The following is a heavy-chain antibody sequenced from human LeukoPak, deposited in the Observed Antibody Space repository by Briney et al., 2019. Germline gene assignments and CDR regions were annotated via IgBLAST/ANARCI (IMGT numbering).Heavy chain of an antibody. CDR1: GFTFSDYN. Sequence: GGSLRLSCAASGFTFSDYNMRWIRQAPGKGLEWVSSISRSGSTKYYADSVKGRFTISRDNAKNSLYLQMNSLRAEDTAVYYCARARAGYYFDYWGQGTLVTVSS. CDR2: ISRSGSTK. CDR3: ARARAGYYFDY. V-gene: IGHV3-11*04. J-gene: IGHJ4*02. D-gene: IGHD3-9*01.